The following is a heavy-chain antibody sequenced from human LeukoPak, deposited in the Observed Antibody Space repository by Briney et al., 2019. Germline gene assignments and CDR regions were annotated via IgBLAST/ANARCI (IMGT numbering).Heavy chain of an antibody. Sequence: GGSLRLSCAASGFMFDNYWMNWVRQAPGKGLEWVAMIKQGGSEKFYVDSVKGRFTISRDNAKSPLYLQMNSLRAEDTAVYYCVAGKEIWGQGTLVTVSS. CDR2: IKQGGSEK. J-gene: IGHJ4*02. V-gene: IGHV3-7*02. D-gene: IGHD6-19*01. CDR3: VAGKEI. CDR1: GFMFDNYW.